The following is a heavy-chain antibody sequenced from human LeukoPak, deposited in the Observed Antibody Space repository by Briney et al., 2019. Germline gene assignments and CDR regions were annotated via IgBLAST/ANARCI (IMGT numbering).Heavy chain of an antibody. V-gene: IGHV1-18*04. CDR2: ISAYNVNT. CDR3: ARSPLRYFDWLSYYYYGMDV. D-gene: IGHD3-9*01. Sequence: ASVKVSCKASGYTFTSYGISWVRQAPGQGLEWMGWISAYNVNTNYAQKLQGRVTMTTDTSTSTAYMELRSLRSDDTDVYYCARSPLRYFDWLSYYYYGMDVWGKGTTVTVSS. CDR1: GYTFTSYG. J-gene: IGHJ6*04.